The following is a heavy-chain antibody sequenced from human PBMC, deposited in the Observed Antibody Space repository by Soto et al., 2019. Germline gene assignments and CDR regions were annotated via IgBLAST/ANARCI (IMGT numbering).Heavy chain of an antibody. V-gene: IGHV1-69*13. J-gene: IGHJ4*02. D-gene: IGHD3-10*01. CDR3: ARVDVYGSGSYQVYYFDY. CDR2: IIPIFGTA. CDR1: GGTFSSYA. Sequence: SVKVSCKASGGTFSSYAISWVRQAPGQGLEWMGGIIPIFGTANYAQKFQGRVTITADETTSTAYMELSSLRSEDTAVYYCARVDVYGSGSYQVYYFDYWGQGTLVTVSS.